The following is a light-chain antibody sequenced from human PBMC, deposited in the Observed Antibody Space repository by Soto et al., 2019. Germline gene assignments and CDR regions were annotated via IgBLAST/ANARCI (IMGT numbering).Light chain of an antibody. V-gene: IGKV3-15*01. Sequence: EIVMTQSPATLSVSPGERVTLSCRASQSVSSDLAWFQQKPGQAPRRLMYGVSTRAPGIPARFSGSGSGTEFTLTISSLQSEDFAVYYCQQYNSWPPYTFGQGTKLEI. CDR2: GVS. CDR1: QSVSSD. J-gene: IGKJ2*01. CDR3: QQYNSWPPYT.